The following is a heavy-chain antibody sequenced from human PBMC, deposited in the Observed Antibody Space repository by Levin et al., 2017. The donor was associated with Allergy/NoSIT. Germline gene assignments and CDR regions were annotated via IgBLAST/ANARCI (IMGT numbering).Heavy chain of an antibody. CDR2: IYYSGST. CDR1: GGSIRSSY. CDR3: AREGIFGAGNWFDP. J-gene: IGHJ5*02. Sequence: SQTLSLPCTVSGGSIRSSYWSWIRQPPGKGLEWIGYIYYSGSTNYNPSLKSRVTISVDTSKNQFSLKLSSVTAADTAVYYCAREGIFGAGNWFDPWGQGTLVTVSS. V-gene: IGHV4-59*01. D-gene: IGHD3-10*01.